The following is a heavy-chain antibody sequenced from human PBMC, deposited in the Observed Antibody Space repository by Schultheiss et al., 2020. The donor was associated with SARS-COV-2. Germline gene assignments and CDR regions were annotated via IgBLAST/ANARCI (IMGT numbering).Heavy chain of an antibody. J-gene: IGHJ4*02. V-gene: IGHV3-21*06. CDR2: ISSSSTYI. CDR1: GFSFRNYR. Sequence: GESLKISCAASGFSFRNYRVVWVRQAPGRGLEWVSSISSSSTYIYYADSVEGRFTISRDNAKNSVYLRMDSLTVEDTAVYYCARDPRQVLPGDIDYWGPGTLVTVSS. CDR3: ARDPRQVLPGDIDY.